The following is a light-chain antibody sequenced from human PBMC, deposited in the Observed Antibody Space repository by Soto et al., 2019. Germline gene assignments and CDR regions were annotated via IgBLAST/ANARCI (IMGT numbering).Light chain of an antibody. CDR1: QSLLHSDGYTY. CDR2: LGS. Sequence: IVLTQSPLSLPVTPGEPASISCRSSQSLLHSDGYTYLDLYVQKPGQSPQLLIYLGSSRSSGVPDRFSGSGSGTDFTLKISRVEAEDVGVYFCMQALQNPLTFGGGTRVEIK. J-gene: IGKJ4*01. V-gene: IGKV2-28*01. CDR3: MQALQNPLT.